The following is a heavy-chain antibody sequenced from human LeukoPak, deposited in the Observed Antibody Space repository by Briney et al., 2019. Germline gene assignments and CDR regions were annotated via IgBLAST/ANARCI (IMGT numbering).Heavy chain of an antibody. CDR2: IHSGGNTI. Sequence: PGGSLRLSCSASGFTLSAYSMNWVRLAPGKGLEWVSYIHSGGNTIYYADSVKGRFTISRDYAKNSLYLQMNNLRAEDTAVYYCVRKLTGTTYFDYWGQGTLVTVSS. CDR1: GFTLSAYS. J-gene: IGHJ4*02. D-gene: IGHD1-1*01. CDR3: VRKLTGTTYFDY. V-gene: IGHV3-48*04.